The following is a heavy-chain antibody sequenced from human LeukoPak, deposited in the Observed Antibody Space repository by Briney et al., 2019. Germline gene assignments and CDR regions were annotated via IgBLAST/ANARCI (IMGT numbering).Heavy chain of an antibody. CDR1: GGSFSGYY. D-gene: IGHD3-22*01. Sequence: SETLSLTCAVYGGSFSGYYWSWIRQPPGKGLEWIGEINHSGSTNYNPSLKSRVTISVDTSKNQFSLKLNSVTAADTAVYYCALWGYFDSSGRHFWGQGTLVTVSS. CDR3: ALWGYFDSSGRHF. CDR2: INHSGST. J-gene: IGHJ4*02. V-gene: IGHV4-34*01.